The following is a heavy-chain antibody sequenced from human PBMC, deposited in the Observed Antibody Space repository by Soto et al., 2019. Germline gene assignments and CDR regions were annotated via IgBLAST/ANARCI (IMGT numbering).Heavy chain of an antibody. CDR1: EFTLSDYH. Sequence: QVQLVESGGGLVKPGGSLRLSCAASEFTLSDYHMSWIRQAPGKGLEWVSYISSSGNTIYYADSVKGRFTISRDNAKNSLYLQMNRLRAEDTAVYYCTVSTNWYFDLWGRGTLVTVSS. CDR3: TVSTNWYFDL. CDR2: ISSSGNTI. J-gene: IGHJ2*01. V-gene: IGHV3-11*01.